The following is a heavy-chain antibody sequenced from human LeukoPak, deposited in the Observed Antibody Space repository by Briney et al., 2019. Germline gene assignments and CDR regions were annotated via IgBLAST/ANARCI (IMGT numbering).Heavy chain of an antibody. CDR1: GYTFTSYG. CDR2: ISAYNGNT. V-gene: IGHV1-18*01. D-gene: IGHD5-12*01. Sequence: ASVKVSCKASGYTFTSYGIMGVRQAPGQGLEWMGWISAYNGNTNYAQKLQGRVTMTTDTSTRTAYMELRSLRSADTAVYYCARDVDIVATILDYWGQGTLVTVSS. J-gene: IGHJ4*02. CDR3: ARDVDIVATILDY.